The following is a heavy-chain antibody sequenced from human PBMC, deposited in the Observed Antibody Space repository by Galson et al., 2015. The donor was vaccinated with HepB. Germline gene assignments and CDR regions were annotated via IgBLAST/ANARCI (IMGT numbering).Heavy chain of an antibody. CDR1: GGTFSSYA. D-gene: IGHD4-23*01. J-gene: IGHJ4*02. CDR2: IIPIFGTA. V-gene: IGHV1-69*06. CDR3: ARDPRPYGGSPPDY. Sequence: SVTVSCKASGGTFSSYAISWVRQAPGQGLEWMGGIIPIFGTANYAQKFQGRVTITADKSTSTAYMELSSLRSEDTAVYYCARDPRPYGGSPPDYWGQGTLVTVSS.